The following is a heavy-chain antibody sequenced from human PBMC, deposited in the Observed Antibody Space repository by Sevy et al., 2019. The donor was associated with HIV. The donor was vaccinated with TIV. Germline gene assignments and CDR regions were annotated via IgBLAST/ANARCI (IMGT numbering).Heavy chain of an antibody. D-gene: IGHD5-18*01. CDR1: GFTFSDYA. CDR2: VRSKFYGGTA. J-gene: IGHJ4*02. Sequence: GGSLRLSCTASGFTFSDYAMTWVRQAPGKGLEWVSFVRSKFYGGTAEYAASVKCRFSISRDDSKNIAYLQMNSLKTDDTGVYYCIRDGRGYSRPFDYWGQGTLVTVSS. V-gene: IGHV3-49*04. CDR3: IRDGRGYSRPFDY.